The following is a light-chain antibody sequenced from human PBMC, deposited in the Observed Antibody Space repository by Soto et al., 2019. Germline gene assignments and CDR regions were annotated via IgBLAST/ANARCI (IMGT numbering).Light chain of an antibody. Sequence: DVQMTQSPSSLSASVGDSLTLTCRASQTVTSYLNWYQQKPGKAPKLLIYAASTLQSGVPSRFSGSGSGTEFTLTIISLQPEDFATYYCQQSYRFPKTFGRGTKGDIK. J-gene: IGKJ1*01. CDR3: QQSYRFPKT. CDR2: AAS. V-gene: IGKV1-39*01. CDR1: QTVTSY.